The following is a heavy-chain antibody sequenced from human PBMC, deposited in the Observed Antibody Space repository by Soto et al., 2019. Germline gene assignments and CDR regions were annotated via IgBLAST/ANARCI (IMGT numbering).Heavy chain of an antibody. J-gene: IGHJ5*02. CDR3: ARGEVVPAAMLSWFDP. V-gene: IGHV3-23*01. Sequence: PGGSLRLSCAASGFTFSSYAMSWVRQAPGKGLEWVSAISGSGGSTYYADSVKGRFTISRDNSKNTLYLQMNSLRAEDTAVYYCARGEVVPAAMLSWFDPWGQRTLVTVSS. CDR1: GFTFSSYA. D-gene: IGHD2-2*01. CDR2: ISGSGGST.